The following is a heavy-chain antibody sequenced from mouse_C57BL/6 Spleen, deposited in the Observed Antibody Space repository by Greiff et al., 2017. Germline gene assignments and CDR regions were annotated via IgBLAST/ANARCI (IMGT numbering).Heavy chain of an antibody. D-gene: IGHD1-1*01. Sequence: QVQLQQPGTELVKPGASVKLSCKASGYTFTSYWMHWVKQRPGQGLEWIGNINPSNGGTNYNEKFKSKVTLTVDKSSSTAYMQLSSLTSEDSAVYYCARGGYYGSSDWYFDVWGTGTTVTVSS. V-gene: IGHV1-53*01. J-gene: IGHJ1*03. CDR3: ARGGYYGSSDWYFDV. CDR1: GYTFTSYW. CDR2: INPSNGGT.